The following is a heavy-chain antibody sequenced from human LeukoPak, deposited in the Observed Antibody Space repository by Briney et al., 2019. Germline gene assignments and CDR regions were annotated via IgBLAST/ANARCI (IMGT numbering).Heavy chain of an antibody. D-gene: IGHD6-19*01. J-gene: IGHJ4*02. V-gene: IGHV3-30*02. Sequence: GGSLSLSCAASGFTFSSYGMHWVRQAPGKGLEWVAFIRYDGSNKYYADSVKGRFTISRDNSKNTLYLQMNSLRAEDTAVYYCAKADTLSIAVADWGQGTLVTVSS. CDR1: GFTFSSYG. CDR3: AKADTLSIAVAD. CDR2: IRYDGSNK.